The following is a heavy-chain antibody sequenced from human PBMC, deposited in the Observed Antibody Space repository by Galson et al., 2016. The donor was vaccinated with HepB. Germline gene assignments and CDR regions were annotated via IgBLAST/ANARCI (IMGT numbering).Heavy chain of an antibody. CDR2: INGGNGST. V-gene: IGHV1-3*01. CDR3: VAGLQFYLYYGMDV. CDR1: GYSFTSYI. J-gene: IGHJ6*02. D-gene: IGHD4-11*01. Sequence: SVKVSCKASGYSFTSYIMHWVRQAPGQSLEWMGWINGGNGSTEYSQNFQGRVSITRDTSASTAYMGVSSLRSEDTAVYYCVAGLQFYLYYGMDVWGQGTTVIDSS.